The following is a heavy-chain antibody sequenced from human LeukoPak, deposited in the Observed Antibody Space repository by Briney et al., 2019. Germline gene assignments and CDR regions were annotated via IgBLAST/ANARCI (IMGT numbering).Heavy chain of an antibody. CDR3: ARGYCSDDICPVFPS. J-gene: IGHJ5*02. D-gene: IGHD2-15*01. V-gene: IGHV4-59*02. Sequence: PSETLSLTCSVSGASVTSYYWNWVRQRPGKGLEWIGYISYNERMDYGPTLKSRVTISLDTSKNQFSLKLTSMTAADTGVYYCARGYCSDDICPVFPSWGQGTLVTV. CDR1: GASVTSYY. CDR2: ISYNERM.